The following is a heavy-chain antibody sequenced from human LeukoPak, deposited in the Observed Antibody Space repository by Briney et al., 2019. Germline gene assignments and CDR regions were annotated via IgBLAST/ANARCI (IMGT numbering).Heavy chain of an antibody. V-gene: IGHV7-4-1*02. Sequence: ASVKVSCKASGYTFSSSAMNWVRQAPGRGLEWMGWINTNTGNPTYAQGFTGRFVFSLDTSVSTAYLQISSLEAEDTAVYYCARANYYGSGSYYYYMDVWGKGTTVTVSS. J-gene: IGHJ6*03. CDR3: ARANYYGSGSYYYYMDV. CDR2: INTNTGNP. CDR1: GYTFSSSA. D-gene: IGHD3-10*01.